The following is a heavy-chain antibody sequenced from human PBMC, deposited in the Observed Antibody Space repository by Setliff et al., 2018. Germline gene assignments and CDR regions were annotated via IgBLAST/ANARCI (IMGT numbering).Heavy chain of an antibody. Sequence: NPSETLSLTCTVSGGSISSYYWSWIRQPPGKRLEWIGYIYYSGSTNYNPSLESRVAISVDTSKNQFSLKLSSVTAADTAVYYCARDVRVASSSWFKSAFDIWGQGTMVTVSS. CDR2: IYYSGST. V-gene: IGHV4-59*12. CDR1: GGSISSYY. CDR3: ARDVRVASSSWFKSAFDI. D-gene: IGHD6-13*01. J-gene: IGHJ3*02.